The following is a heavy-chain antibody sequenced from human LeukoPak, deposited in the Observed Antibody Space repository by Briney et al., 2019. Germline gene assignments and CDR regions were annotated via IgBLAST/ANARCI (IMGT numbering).Heavy chain of an antibody. CDR1: GFTFSSYA. CDR3: AKDTRTGGFDY. CDR2: ISWNSGSI. V-gene: IGHV3-9*03. J-gene: IGHJ4*02. D-gene: IGHD2-8*02. Sequence: GGSLRLSCAASGFTFSSYAMHWVRQAPGKGLEWVSGISWNSGSIGYADSVKGRFTISRDNAKNSLYLQMNSLRAEDMALYYCAKDTRTGGFDYWGQGTLVTVSS.